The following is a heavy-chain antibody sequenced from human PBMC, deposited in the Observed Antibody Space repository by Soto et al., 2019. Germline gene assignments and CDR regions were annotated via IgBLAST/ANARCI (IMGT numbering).Heavy chain of an antibody. J-gene: IGHJ6*02. CDR1: GGSFSGYY. V-gene: IGHV4-34*01. CDR2: INHSGST. D-gene: IGHD5-18*01. Sequence: PSETLSLTCAVYGGSFSGYYWSWIRQPPGKGLEWIGEINHSGSTNYNPSLKSRVTISVDTSKNQFSLKLSSVTAADTAVYYCARERVLGSRAGLPYYYYGMDVWGQGTTVTVSS. CDR3: ARERVLGSRAGLPYYYYGMDV.